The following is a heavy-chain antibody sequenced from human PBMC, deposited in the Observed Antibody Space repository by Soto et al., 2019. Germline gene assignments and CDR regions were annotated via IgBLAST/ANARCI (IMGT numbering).Heavy chain of an antibody. J-gene: IGHJ4*02. D-gene: IGHD1-1*01. CDR2: ISFKGCNT. CDR3: AKLGTMGVFDN. V-gene: IGHV3-23*01. CDR1: GFTFSSYA. Sequence: EVQLLESGGGLVPPGGSLRLSCAASGFTFSSYAMSWVRQAPGEGPGVPRWISFKGCNTYYADSVKGRFTLSRDNSRNRLDLQMNSLKVEDTALYYCAKLGTMGVFDNWGQGTLLTVSS.